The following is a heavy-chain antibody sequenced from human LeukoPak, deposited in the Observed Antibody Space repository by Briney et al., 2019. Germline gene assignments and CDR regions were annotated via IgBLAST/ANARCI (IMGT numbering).Heavy chain of an antibody. J-gene: IGHJ4*02. Sequence: PSETLSLTCTVSGGSISSYYWSWIRQPPGKGLEWIGSIYYSGSFYNNPSLQSRVTISVDTSKNQFSLKLSSVTAADTAVYYCARHGYSRGLYYFDYWGQGTLVTVSS. CDR1: GGSISSYY. CDR2: IYYSGSF. D-gene: IGHD6-19*01. V-gene: IGHV4-59*05. CDR3: ARHGYSRGLYYFDY.